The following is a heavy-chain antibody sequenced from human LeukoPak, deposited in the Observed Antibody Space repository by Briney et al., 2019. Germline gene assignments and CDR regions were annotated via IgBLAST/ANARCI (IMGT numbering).Heavy chain of an antibody. Sequence: PGGSLRLSCAASGFTFSSYAMHWVRQAPGKGLEYVSAIRSKGSSTYYANSVKGRFTISRDNSKNTLYLQMGSLRAEDMAVYYCARGQYRSQKIVVVPAATDFDYWGQGTLVTVSS. V-gene: IGHV3-64*01. CDR3: ARGQYRSQKIVVVPAATDFDY. CDR1: GFTFSSYA. D-gene: IGHD2-2*01. CDR2: IRSKGSST. J-gene: IGHJ4*02.